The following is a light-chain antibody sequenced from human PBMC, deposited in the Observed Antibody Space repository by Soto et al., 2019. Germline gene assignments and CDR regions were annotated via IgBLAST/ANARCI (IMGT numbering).Light chain of an antibody. CDR1: QSVSSSY. Sequence: EIVLTQSPGTQSLSPGERATLSCRASQSVSSSYLAWYRQKPGQAPRLLIYGASSRATGIPDRFSGSGCGTDFTLTISRLEPEDFAVYYCQQYGSSPLTFGGGTKVEI. CDR3: QQYGSSPLT. V-gene: IGKV3-20*01. CDR2: GAS. J-gene: IGKJ4*01.